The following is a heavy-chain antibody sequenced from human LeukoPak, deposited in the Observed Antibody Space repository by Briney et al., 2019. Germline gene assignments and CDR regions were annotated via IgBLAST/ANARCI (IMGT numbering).Heavy chain of an antibody. D-gene: IGHD2-8*01. CDR1: GFTFSSYN. CDR2: ISGSGSHT. Sequence: GGSLRLSCAASGFTFSSYNMNWVRQAPGKGLEWVSSISGSGSHTYYADSVQGRFTVSRDNFKNTVNLHLNTVRAEDTAVYYCAKERVSSGMMEGVLHMWGQGTTVSVSS. J-gene: IGHJ3*02. V-gene: IGHV3-23*01. CDR3: AKERVSSGMMEGVLHM.